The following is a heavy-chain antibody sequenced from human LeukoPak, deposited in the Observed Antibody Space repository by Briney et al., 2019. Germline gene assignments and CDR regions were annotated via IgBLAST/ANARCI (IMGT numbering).Heavy chain of an antibody. CDR1: GFTFSDYY. D-gene: IGHD6-19*01. CDR2: ISSSGSTI. J-gene: IGHJ4*02. CDR3: AKDTTRIAVDGTGVDY. Sequence: GGSLRLSCAASGFTFSDYYMSWIRQAPGKGLEWVSYISSSGSTIYYADSVKGRFTISRDNAKNSLYLQMNSLRAEDTAVYYCAKDTTRIAVDGTGVDYWGQGTLVTVSS. V-gene: IGHV3-11*01.